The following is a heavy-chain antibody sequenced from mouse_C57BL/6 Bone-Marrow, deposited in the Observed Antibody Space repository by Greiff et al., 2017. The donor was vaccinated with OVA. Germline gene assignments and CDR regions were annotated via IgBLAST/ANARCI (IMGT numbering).Heavy chain of an antibody. CDR1: GYTFTSYE. CDR2: IYPRDGST. V-gene: IGHV1-85*01. Sequence: QVQLQQSGPELVKPGASVKLSCKASGYTFTSYEINWVKQRPGQGLEWIGWIYPRDGSTKYNEKFKGKATLTVDTSSSTAYMELHSLTSEDSAVYFCASLITTEAMDYWGQGTSVTVSS. J-gene: IGHJ4*01. D-gene: IGHD1-1*01. CDR3: ASLITTEAMDY.